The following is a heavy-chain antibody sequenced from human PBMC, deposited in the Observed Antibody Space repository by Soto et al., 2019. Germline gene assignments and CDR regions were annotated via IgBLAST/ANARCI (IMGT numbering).Heavy chain of an antibody. CDR3: ARTYSYGYDFDY. CDR1: VYSFTSYW. CDR2: IYPGDSDT. D-gene: IGHD5-18*01. V-gene: IGHV5-51*01. J-gene: IGHJ4*02. Sequence: VEALKISCKGSVYSFTSYWFGWVRQMPGKGLEWMGIIYPGDSDTRYSPSFQGQVTISADKSISTAYLQWSSLKASDTAMYYCARTYSYGYDFDYWGQGTLVTVSS.